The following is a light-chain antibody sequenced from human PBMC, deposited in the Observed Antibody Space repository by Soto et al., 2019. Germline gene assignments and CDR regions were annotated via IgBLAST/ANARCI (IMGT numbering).Light chain of an antibody. CDR3: QQSNSSPPT. V-gene: IGKV1-39*01. CDR2: AAS. Sequence: DIQMTQAPSALSACVGDRVTITCRASQSITNYLNWYQHKPGQAPNLLIYAASTLQAGVPSRFRGSGSGTDFTLTISSLQPEDFATYFCQQSNSSPPTFGGGTKVDIK. CDR1: QSITNY. J-gene: IGKJ4*01.